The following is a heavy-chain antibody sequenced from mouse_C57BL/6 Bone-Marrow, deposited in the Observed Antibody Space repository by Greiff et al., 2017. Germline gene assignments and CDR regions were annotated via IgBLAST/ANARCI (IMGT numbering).Heavy chain of an antibody. J-gene: IGHJ3*01. CDR3: TREGIYYDYDKLWFAY. CDR2: ISSGGDYI. V-gene: IGHV5-9-1*02. Sequence: EVQVVESGEGLVKPGGSLKLSCAASGFTFSSYAMSWVRQTPEKRLEWVAYISSGGDYIYYADTVKGRFTISRDNARNTLYLQMSSLKSEDTAMYYCTREGIYYDYDKLWFAYWGQGTLVTVSA. D-gene: IGHD2-4*01. CDR1: GFTFSSYA.